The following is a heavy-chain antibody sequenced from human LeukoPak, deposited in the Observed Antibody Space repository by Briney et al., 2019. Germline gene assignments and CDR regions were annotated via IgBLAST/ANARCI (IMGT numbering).Heavy chain of an antibody. D-gene: IGHD6-13*01. J-gene: IGHJ4*02. CDR1: GGTFGNYA. CDR2: IIPIFGTA. V-gene: IGHV1-69*06. CDR3: ARSSIIAAAGPYYFDY. Sequence: SVKVSCKASGGTFGNYAISWVRQAPGQGLEWMGGIIPIFGTANYAQKFQGRVTITADKSTSTAYMELSSLRSEDTAVYYCARSSIIAAAGPYYFDYWGQGTLVTVSS.